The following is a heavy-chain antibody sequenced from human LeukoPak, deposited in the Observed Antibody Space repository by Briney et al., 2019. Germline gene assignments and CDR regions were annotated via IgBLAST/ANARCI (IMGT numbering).Heavy chain of an antibody. CDR3: ARARYYDFWSGYYNYYYYYMDV. CDR1: GGSISSGSYY. D-gene: IGHD3-3*01. CDR2: IYYSGST. J-gene: IGHJ6*03. V-gene: IGHV4-61*01. Sequence: PSETLSLTCTVSGGSISSGSYYWSWIRQPPGKGLEWIGYIYYSGSTNYNPSLKSRVTISVDTSKNQFSLKLSSVTAADTAVYYCARARYYDFWSGYYNYYYYYMDVWGKGTTVTVSS.